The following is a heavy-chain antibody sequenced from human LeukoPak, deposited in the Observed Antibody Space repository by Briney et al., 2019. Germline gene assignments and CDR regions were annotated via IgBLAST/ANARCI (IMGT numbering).Heavy chain of an antibody. V-gene: IGHV3-7*01. CDR2: IKEDGSKK. CDR1: GFTFSINY. D-gene: IGHD1-26*01. J-gene: IGHJ4*02. CDR3: ARDGKDGYIDY. Sequence: GGSLRLSCAASGFTFSINYMNWVRQAPGKGLEWVANIKEDGSKKYYVDSVKGRFTISRDNAKNSLYLQMNSPRAEDTAVYYCARDGKDGYIDYWGQGTLLPSPQ.